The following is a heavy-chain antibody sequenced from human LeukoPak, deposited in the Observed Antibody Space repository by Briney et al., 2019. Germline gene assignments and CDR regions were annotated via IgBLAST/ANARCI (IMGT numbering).Heavy chain of an antibody. CDR2: IQYDGSNE. CDR3: AKDRCSNGIGCYYYYMDV. D-gene: IGHD2-8*01. CDR1: GFTFSSYG. V-gene: IGHV3-30*02. Sequence: GGSLRLSCAASGFTFSSYGMHWVRQAPGKGLGWVAYIQYDGSNEQYADSVKGRFSISRDSSKNILYLQMNSLRAEDTAVYYCAKDRCSNGIGCYYYYMDVWGKGTTVTISS. J-gene: IGHJ6*03.